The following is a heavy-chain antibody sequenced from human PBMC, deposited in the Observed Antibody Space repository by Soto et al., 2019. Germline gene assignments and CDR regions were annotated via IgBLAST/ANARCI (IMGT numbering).Heavy chain of an antibody. D-gene: IGHD2-2*01. J-gene: IGHJ4*02. CDR2: ISSSSSYI. V-gene: IGHV3-21*01. Sequence: GSLRLSCAASGFTFSSYSMNWVRQAPGKGLEWVSSISSSSSYIYYADSVKGRFTISRDNAKNSLYLQMNSLRAEDTAVYYCARGGNVVVPADFDYWGQGTLVTVSS. CDR1: GFTFSSYS. CDR3: ARGGNVVVPADFDY.